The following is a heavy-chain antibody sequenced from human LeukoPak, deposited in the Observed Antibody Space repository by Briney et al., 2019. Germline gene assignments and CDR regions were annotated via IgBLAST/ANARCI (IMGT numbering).Heavy chain of an antibody. CDR1: GGSINSYY. D-gene: IGHD6-13*01. CDR2: IYYSGST. V-gene: IGHV4-59*01. Sequence: PSETLSLTCTVSGGSINSYYWSWIRQPPGKGLEWIGYIYYSGSTNYNPSLKSRVTISVDTSRNQFSLKLSSVTAADTAVYYCARQYSSSWLARFDPWGQGTLVTVSS. J-gene: IGHJ5*02. CDR3: ARQYSSSWLARFDP.